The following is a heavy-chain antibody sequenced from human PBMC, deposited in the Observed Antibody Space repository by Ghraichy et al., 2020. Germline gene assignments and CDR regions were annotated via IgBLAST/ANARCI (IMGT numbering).Heavy chain of an antibody. V-gene: IGHV3-23*01. Sequence: LSLTCAASGFTFSSYAMSWVRQAPGKGLEWVSAISASGGSTYYADSVKDRFTTSRDNSKNTLFLQMNSLRAEDTAVYYCAKEWELLFYFYMDVWGKGTTVTVSS. CDR2: ISASGGST. D-gene: IGHD1-26*01. CDR1: GFTFSSYA. J-gene: IGHJ6*03. CDR3: AKEWELLFYFYMDV.